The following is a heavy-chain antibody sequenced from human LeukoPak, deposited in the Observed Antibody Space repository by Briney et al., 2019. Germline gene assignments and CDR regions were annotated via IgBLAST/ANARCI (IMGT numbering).Heavy chain of an antibody. D-gene: IGHD5-18*01. CDR2: IGTAGEI. V-gene: IGHV3-13*01. CDR3: ARHLSGVTGYTYGRGIDY. CDR1: GFTFRSYN. Sequence: GGSLRLSCAASGFTFRSYNIHWVRQATGKGLEWVSGIGTAGEIYYPGSVKGRFTISRDNAKTSLYLQMISLRAEDTAVYYCARHLSGVTGYTYGRGIDYWGQGTLVTVSS. J-gene: IGHJ4*02.